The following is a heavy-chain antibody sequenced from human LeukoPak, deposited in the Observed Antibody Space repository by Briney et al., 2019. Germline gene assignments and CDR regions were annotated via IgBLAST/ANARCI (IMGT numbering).Heavy chain of an antibody. CDR2: INSDGSST. J-gene: IGHJ6*02. V-gene: IGHV3-74*01. CDR1: GFTFSSYW. CDR3: ARHRVRFLEWSGMDV. D-gene: IGHD3-3*01. Sequence: GGSLTLSCAASGFTFSSYWIHWVRQAPRKGLVWVSWINSDGSSTSYADSVKGRFTISRDNAKNTLYLQMDSLRAEDTAVYYCARHRVRFLEWSGMDVWGQGTTVTVSS.